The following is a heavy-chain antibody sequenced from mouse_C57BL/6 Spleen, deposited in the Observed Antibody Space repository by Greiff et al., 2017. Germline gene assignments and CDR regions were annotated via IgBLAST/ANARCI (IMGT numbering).Heavy chain of an antibody. CDR2: IWTGGGT. Sequence: VQLVESGPGLVAPSQSLSITCTVSGFSLTSSAISWVRQPPGKGLEWLGVIWTGGGTNYNSDLKSRLSISKDNSKSQVFLKMNSLQTYDTARYYCARITTVVARYFDVWGTGTTVTVSS. CDR1: GFSLTSSA. D-gene: IGHD1-1*01. CDR3: ARITTVVARYFDV. V-gene: IGHV2-9-1*01. J-gene: IGHJ1*03.